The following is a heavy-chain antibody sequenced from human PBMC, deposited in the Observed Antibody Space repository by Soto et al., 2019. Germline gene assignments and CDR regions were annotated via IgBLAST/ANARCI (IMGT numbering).Heavy chain of an antibody. CDR3: ARHSGGTDDAFDI. J-gene: IGHJ3*02. Sequence: GGSLRLSCAASGFTVSSNYMSWVRQAPGKGLEWVSVIYSGGSTYYADSVKGRFTISRHNSKNTLYLQMNSLRAEDTAVYYCARHSGGTDDAFDIWGQGTMVTVSS. CDR1: GFTVSSNY. V-gene: IGHV3-53*04. D-gene: IGHD6-19*01. CDR2: IYSGGST.